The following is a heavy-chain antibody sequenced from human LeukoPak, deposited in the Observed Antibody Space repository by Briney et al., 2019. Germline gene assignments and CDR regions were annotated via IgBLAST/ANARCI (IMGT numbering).Heavy chain of an antibody. Sequence: SETLSLTCTVSRGSLSSGDYYWIWIRQPPGKGLEWIGYIYYSGTTYYNPSLMSRVTISVDTSKNQFSLKLSSVTAADTAVYFCAREFPYGSGSYFNDYWGQGTLVTVSS. CDR2: IYYSGTT. D-gene: IGHD3-10*01. J-gene: IGHJ4*02. CDR3: AREFPYGSGSYFNDY. CDR1: RGSLSSGDYY. V-gene: IGHV4-30-4*08.